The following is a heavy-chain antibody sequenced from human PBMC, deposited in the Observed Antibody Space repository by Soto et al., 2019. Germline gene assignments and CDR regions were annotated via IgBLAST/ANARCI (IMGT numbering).Heavy chain of an antibody. Sequence: PGESLKISCAASGFTFSIYAMTWVRQSPGKGLEWVWSMSRTGDNTYYADSVKGRFTISRDNSKNTLYLQMNSLRAEDTAIYYCAKDQSNSNPLYYFDFWGPGTLVTVSS. V-gene: IGHV3-23*01. CDR3: AKDQSNSNPLYYFDF. D-gene: IGHD3-22*01. J-gene: IGHJ4*02. CDR2: MSRTGDNT. CDR1: GFTFSIYA.